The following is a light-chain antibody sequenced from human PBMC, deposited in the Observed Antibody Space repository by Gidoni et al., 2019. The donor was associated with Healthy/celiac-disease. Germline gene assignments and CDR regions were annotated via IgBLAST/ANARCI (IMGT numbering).Light chain of an antibody. CDR1: QSVSSY. CDR3: QHRSNWPSLT. Sequence: EIVLTQSPATLSLSPGESATLSCRASQSVSSYLAWYQQKPGQAPRLLIYDASNRATGIPARFSGSGSGTDFTLTISSLEPEDFAFYYCQHRSNWPSLTFGGGTKVEIK. CDR2: DAS. V-gene: IGKV3-11*01. J-gene: IGKJ4*01.